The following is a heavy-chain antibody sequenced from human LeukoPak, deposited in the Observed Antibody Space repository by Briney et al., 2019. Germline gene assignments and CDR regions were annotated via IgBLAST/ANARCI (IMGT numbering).Heavy chain of an antibody. CDR1: GYTFTGNY. J-gene: IGHJ3*02. V-gene: IGHV1-2*02. Sequence: ASVKVSCKASGYTFTGNYMHWVREAPGQGLEWMGWINTNSGGTNYAQKFQGRVTMTRDTSISTAYMELRRLRSDDTAVYYCARDQMATSQDVFDIGGEGTMVTVPS. CDR2: INTNSGGT. CDR3: ARDQMATSQDVFDI. D-gene: IGHD5-24*01.